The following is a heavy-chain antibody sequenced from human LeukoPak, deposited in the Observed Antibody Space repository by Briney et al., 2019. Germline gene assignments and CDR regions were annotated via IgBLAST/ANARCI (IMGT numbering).Heavy chain of an antibody. CDR3: AKDCSSTSCYGEGDY. D-gene: IGHD2-2*01. V-gene: IGHV3-23*01. J-gene: IGHJ4*02. CDR2: ISGSGGST. CDR1: EFTFSSYA. Sequence: GGSLRLSCAASEFTFSSYAMSWVRQAPGKGLEWVSAISGSGGSTYYADSVKGRFTISRDNSKNTLYLQMNSLRAEDTAVYYCAKDCSSTSCYGEGDYWGQGTLVTVSS.